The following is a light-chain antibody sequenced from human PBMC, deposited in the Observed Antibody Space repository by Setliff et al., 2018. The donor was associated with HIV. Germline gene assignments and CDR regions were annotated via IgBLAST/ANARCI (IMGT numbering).Light chain of an antibody. V-gene: IGLV2-14*01. CDR2: DVS. CDR1: SSDVGTYNA. CDR3: SSYTSSSTDV. Sequence: QSALTPPASVSGSPGQSITISCTGTSSDVGTYNAVYWYQQHPGKAPKLMIYDVSTRPSGVSNRFSGSKSGNTASLTISGLQTEDEADYYCSSYTSSSTDVFGTGTKVTVL. J-gene: IGLJ1*01.